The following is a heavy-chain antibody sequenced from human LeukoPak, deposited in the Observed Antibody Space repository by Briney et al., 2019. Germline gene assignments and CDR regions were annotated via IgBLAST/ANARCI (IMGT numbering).Heavy chain of an antibody. D-gene: IGHD6-6*01. V-gene: IGHV1-2*02. J-gene: IGHJ4*02. CDR3: AREPPSGQLVGESDY. CDR2: INPNSGGT. CDR1: GYTFTGYY. Sequence: ASVKVSCKASGYTFTGYYMHWVRQAPGQGLEWMGWINPNSGGTNYAQKFQGRVTMTRDTSISTAYMELSRLRSDDTAVYYCAREPPSGQLVGESDYWGQGTLVTVSS.